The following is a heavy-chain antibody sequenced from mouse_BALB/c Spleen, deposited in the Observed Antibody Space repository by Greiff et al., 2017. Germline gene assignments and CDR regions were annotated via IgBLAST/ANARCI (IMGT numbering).Heavy chain of an antibody. Sequence: EVNVVESGGGLVKPGGSLKLSCAASGFTFSSYTMSWVRQTPEKRLEWVATISSGGSYTYYPDSVKGRFTISRDNAKNTLYLQMSSLKSEDTAMYYCTSQLGGYFDYWGQGTTLTVSS. CDR1: GFTFSSYT. V-gene: IGHV5-6-4*01. J-gene: IGHJ2*01. D-gene: IGHD4-1*02. CDR2: ISSGGSYT. CDR3: TSQLGGYFDY.